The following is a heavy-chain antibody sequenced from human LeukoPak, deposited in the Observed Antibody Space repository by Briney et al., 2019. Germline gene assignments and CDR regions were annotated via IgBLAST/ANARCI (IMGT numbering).Heavy chain of an antibody. J-gene: IGHJ4*02. Sequence: KPGGSLRLSCAASGFTFTNAWMNWVRQAPGKGLEWVGRIKSRTDGGTTDYAAPVKGRFTISRDDSKNTVYLHMNSLKTEDTAVYYCTTDGVGSTPYYLHYRGQGTLVTVSS. CDR2: IKSRTDGGTT. CDR3: TTDGVGSTPYYLHY. V-gene: IGHV3-15*01. CDR1: GFTFTNAW. D-gene: IGHD1-26*01.